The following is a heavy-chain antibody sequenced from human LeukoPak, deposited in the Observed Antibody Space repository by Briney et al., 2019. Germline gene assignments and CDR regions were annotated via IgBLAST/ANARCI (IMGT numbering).Heavy chain of an antibody. CDR3: ARHRAYSSSSPFDY. CDR1: GGSISSLY. Sequence: PSETLSLTCSVSGGSISSLYWSWIRQPPGKGLEWIGYIYYTGSTNYNPSLKSRVTMFVDMSKNQFSLRLSSVTAADTAVCYCARHRAYSSSSPFDYWGQGTLVTVSS. D-gene: IGHD6-6*01. V-gene: IGHV4-59*08. CDR2: IYYTGST. J-gene: IGHJ4*02.